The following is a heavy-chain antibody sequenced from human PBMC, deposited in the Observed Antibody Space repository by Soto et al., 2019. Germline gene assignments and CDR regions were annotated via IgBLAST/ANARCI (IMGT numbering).Heavy chain of an antibody. CDR1: GGTFSSYA. CDR3: ARAAVEGIVVVPAATMALGY. Sequence: QVQLVQSGAEVKKPGSSVKVSCKASGGTFSSYAISWVRQAPGQGLEWMGGIIPIFGTANYAQKFQGRVTITADESTSTAYMELSSLRSEDTAVYYCARAAVEGIVVVPAATMALGYWGQGTLVTVSS. CDR2: IIPIFGTA. V-gene: IGHV1-69*01. J-gene: IGHJ4*02. D-gene: IGHD2-2*01.